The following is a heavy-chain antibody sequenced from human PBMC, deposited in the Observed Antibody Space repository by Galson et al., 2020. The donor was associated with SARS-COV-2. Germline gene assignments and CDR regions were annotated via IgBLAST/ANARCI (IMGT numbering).Heavy chain of an antibody. CDR1: GFTFSSYA. D-gene: IGHD2-15*01. Sequence: GESLKISCAASGFTFSSYAMSWVRQAPGKGLEWVSAISGSGGSTYYADSVKGRFTISRDNSKNTLYLQVNSLRAEDTAVYYCAKDAAYCSGGSCYAGVDYWGQGTLVTVSS. CDR2: ISGSGGST. J-gene: IGHJ4*02. V-gene: IGHV3-23*01. CDR3: AKDAAYCSGGSCYAGVDY.